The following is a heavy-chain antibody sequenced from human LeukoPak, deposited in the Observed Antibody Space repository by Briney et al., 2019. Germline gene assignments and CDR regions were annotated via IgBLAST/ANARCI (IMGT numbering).Heavy chain of an antibody. J-gene: IGHJ3*02. CDR3: ARDRPGDEAFDI. V-gene: IGHV1-18*01. CDR1: GGTFSSYA. CDR2: IDAYSGNT. D-gene: IGHD3-10*01. Sequence: GSSVKVSCKASGGTFSSYAISWVRQAPGQGLEWMGWIDAYSGNTNYVQRFQGRVTMTTDTSTSTAYMELRSLRPDDTAVYYCARDRPGDEAFDIWGQGTTVTVSS.